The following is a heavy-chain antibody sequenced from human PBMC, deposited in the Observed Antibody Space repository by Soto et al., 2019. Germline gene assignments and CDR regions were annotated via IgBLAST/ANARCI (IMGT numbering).Heavy chain of an antibody. CDR1: GFTFSSYG. J-gene: IGHJ6*02. CDR2: ISYDGSNK. D-gene: IGHD3-10*01. Sequence: GGSLRLSCAASGFTFSSYGMHWVRQAPGKGLEWVAVISYDGSNKYYADSVKGRFTISRDNSKNTLYLQMNSLRAEDTAVYYCAKDLLAFGGSGEYYYGMDVWGQGTTVTVSS. V-gene: IGHV3-30*18. CDR3: AKDLLAFGGSGEYYYGMDV.